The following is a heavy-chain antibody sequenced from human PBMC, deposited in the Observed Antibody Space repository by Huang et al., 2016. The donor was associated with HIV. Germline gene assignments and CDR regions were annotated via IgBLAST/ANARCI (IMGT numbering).Heavy chain of an antibody. V-gene: IGHV1-69*13. Sequence: QVQLLQSGAEVKKPGSSVKVSCKASGGPFRSYSIAWVRQAPGQGLEWRASLRPVFESPKYAQKLQGRVRVTADESTSTVYMELRDLRPDDTAVYFCARGSLEYSVSSSLDYWGQGTHVTVSS. J-gene: IGHJ4*02. CDR3: ARGSLEYSVSSSLDY. D-gene: IGHD4-4*01. CDR2: LRPVFESP. CDR1: GGPFRSYS.